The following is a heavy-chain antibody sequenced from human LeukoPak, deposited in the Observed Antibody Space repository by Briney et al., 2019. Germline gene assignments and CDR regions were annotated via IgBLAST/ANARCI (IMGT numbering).Heavy chain of an antibody. D-gene: IGHD6-13*01. J-gene: IGHJ6*03. Sequence: PSETLSLTCTVSGGSISSYYWSWIRQPPGKGLEWIGYIYYSGSTNYSPSLKRRVTISVDTSKNQFSLRLSSVTAADTAVYYCARTTEAHSWLTRYYSYYMDVWGKGTTVTVSS. CDR2: IYYSGST. CDR1: GGSISSYY. V-gene: IGHV4-59*01. CDR3: ARTTEAHSWLTRYYSYYMDV.